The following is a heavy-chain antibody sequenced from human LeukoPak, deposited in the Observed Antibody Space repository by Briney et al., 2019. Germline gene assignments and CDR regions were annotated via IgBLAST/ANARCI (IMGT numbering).Heavy chain of an antibody. D-gene: IGHD6-19*01. V-gene: IGHV1-2*02. CDR3: ARVLSVAGTAYFDY. Sequence: ASVKVSCKASGYTFTGYYMHWVRQAPGQGLEWMGWINPNSGGTNYAQKFQGRVTMTRDTSISTAYMELSRLRSDDTAVYYCARVLSVAGTAYFDYWGQGTPVTVSS. J-gene: IGHJ4*02. CDR2: INPNSGGT. CDR1: GYTFTGYY.